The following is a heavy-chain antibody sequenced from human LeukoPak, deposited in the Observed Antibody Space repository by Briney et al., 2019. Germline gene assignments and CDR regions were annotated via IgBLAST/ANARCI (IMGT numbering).Heavy chain of an antibody. J-gene: IGHJ6*02. V-gene: IGHV4-59*01. CDR3: ARVGGLQLLYGMDV. Sequence: PSETLSLTCTVSGGSISIYYWSWIRQPPGKGLEWIGYVYNSENTNYNPSLKSRATISADTSKNQFSPKLSSVTAADTAVYYCARVGGLQLLYGMDVWGQGTTVTVSS. D-gene: IGHD4-11*01. CDR2: VYNSENT. CDR1: GGSISIYY.